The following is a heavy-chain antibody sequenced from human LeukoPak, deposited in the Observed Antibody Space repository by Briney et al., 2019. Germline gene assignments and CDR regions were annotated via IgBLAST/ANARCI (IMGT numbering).Heavy chain of an antibody. V-gene: IGHV4-59*08. Sequence: PSETLSLTCTVSGGSISSNYWSWIRQPPGKGLEWIGYVYYSGSTSYNPSLKSRITISLDTSKSQFSLKLSSVTAADTAVYYCARLTTWERPYYFDYWGQGTLVTVSS. D-gene: IGHD1-1*01. CDR1: GGSISSNY. J-gene: IGHJ4*02. CDR2: VYYSGST. CDR3: ARLTTWERPYYFDY.